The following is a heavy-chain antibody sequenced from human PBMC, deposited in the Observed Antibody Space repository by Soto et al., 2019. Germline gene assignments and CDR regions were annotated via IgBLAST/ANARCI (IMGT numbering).Heavy chain of an antibody. V-gene: IGHV4-59*08. CDR2: IYYSGST. D-gene: IGHD6-6*01. CDR1: GGSIIDYY. Sequence: SSETLSLTCTVSGGSIIDYYGRWIRKPQGKGLECIGYIYYSGSTNYNPSLKSRVTISVDTSENQFSLKLSSVTAADTAVYYCARHFSSSSDYYYYMDVWGKGTTVTVSS. CDR3: ARHFSSSSDYYYYMDV. J-gene: IGHJ6*03.